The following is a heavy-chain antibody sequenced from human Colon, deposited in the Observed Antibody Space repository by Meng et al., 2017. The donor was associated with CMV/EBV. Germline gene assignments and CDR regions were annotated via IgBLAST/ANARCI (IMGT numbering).Heavy chain of an antibody. D-gene: IGHD6-13*01. Sequence: LSLTCAASGFTFSNYEMNWVRQAPGKGLEWVAYINTLENSIFYADSVKGRFTISRDNAKNSLHLQMNSLRVEDSAIYYCARTPGSSPAGGDGMDVWGQGTTVTVSS. J-gene: IGHJ6*02. V-gene: IGHV3-48*03. CDR3: ARTPGSSPAGGDGMDV. CDR2: INTLENSI. CDR1: GFTFSNYE.